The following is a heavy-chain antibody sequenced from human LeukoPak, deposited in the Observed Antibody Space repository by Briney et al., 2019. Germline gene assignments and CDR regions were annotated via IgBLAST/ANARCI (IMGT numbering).Heavy chain of an antibody. CDR1: GITLSNYG. D-gene: IGHD5-18*01. CDR2: ISDSAGST. Sequence: GGSLRLSCAVSGITLSNYGMSWVRQAPGKGLEWVAGISDSAGSTNYGDSVTGRFTISRDNRKNTLCLQMNSLRAEDTAIYYCSRETCGYSYGPFDYWPQGALVSVSS. V-gene: IGHV3-23*01. J-gene: IGHJ4*02. CDR3: SRETCGYSYGPFDY.